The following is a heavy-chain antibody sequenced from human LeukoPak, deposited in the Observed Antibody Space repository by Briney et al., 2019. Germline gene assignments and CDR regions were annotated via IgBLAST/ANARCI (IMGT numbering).Heavy chain of an antibody. V-gene: IGHV4-34*01. CDR1: GGPFSRYY. Sequence: KPSAPLSITCAVSGGPFSRYYWRWIRQSSGKGLEWIGELHNSGTTNYNPSLNSRVTLSEDTSKNQFYLTLSSVTAADTAVYYCARRYYYNVGSFPFDFWGRGTLDTVSS. J-gene: IGHJ4*02. CDR3: ARRYYYNVGSFPFDF. D-gene: IGHD2/OR15-2a*01. CDR2: LHNSGTT.